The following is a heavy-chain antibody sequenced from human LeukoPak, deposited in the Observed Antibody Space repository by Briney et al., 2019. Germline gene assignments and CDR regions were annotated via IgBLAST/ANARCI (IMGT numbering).Heavy chain of an antibody. CDR1: GFTFSSYV. Sequence: GGSLRLSCETAGFTFSSYVMHWVRRTPGKGLVWVSRISHDGIISYADSVKGRFTISRDNSKNTLDLQMNSLRAADTAVYYCARDGLRGNNWFDPWGQGTLVTVSS. CDR2: ISHDGII. CDR3: ARDGLRGNNWFDP. J-gene: IGHJ5*02. D-gene: IGHD5-24*01. V-gene: IGHV3-74*01.